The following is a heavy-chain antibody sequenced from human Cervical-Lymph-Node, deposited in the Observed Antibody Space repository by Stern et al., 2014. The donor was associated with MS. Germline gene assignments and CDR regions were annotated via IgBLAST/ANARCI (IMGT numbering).Heavy chain of an antibody. Sequence: EVQLVESGGGLVQPGGSLRLSCAASGFTFSSYAMHWVRQAPGKGLEYVSVISSNGGSTYYANSVKGRFTISRDNSKNTLYLHMGSRRVEDMAVYYCARGVTYCGGDCYGWYFDLWGRGTLVTVSS. CDR3: ARGVTYCGGDCYGWYFDL. V-gene: IGHV3-64*01. J-gene: IGHJ2*01. D-gene: IGHD2-21*02. CDR2: ISSNGGST. CDR1: GFTFSSYA.